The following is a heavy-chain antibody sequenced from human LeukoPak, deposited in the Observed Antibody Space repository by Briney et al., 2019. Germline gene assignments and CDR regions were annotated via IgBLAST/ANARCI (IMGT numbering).Heavy chain of an antibody. Sequence: PSETLSLTCAVYGGSFSGYYWSWIRQPPGKGLEWIGEINHSGSTNYNPSLKSRVTISVDTSKNQFSLKLSSVTAADTAVYYCASLVPTTVVRGAFDYWGQGTLVTVSS. V-gene: IGHV4-34*01. D-gene: IGHD4-23*01. CDR3: ASLVPTTVVRGAFDY. CDR2: INHSGST. J-gene: IGHJ4*02. CDR1: GGSFSGYY.